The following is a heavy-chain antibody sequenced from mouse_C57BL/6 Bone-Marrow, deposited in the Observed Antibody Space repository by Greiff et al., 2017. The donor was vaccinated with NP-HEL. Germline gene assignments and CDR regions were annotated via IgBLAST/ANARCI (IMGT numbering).Heavy chain of an antibody. CDR3: AREGGTTGVELTGYGDV. Sequence: EVQLQQSGPELVKPGASVKISCKASGYTFTDYYMNWVKQSHGKSLEWIGDINPNNGGTSYNQKFKGKATLTVDKSSSTAYREVRSMTSEEAAVDDCAREGGTTGVELTGYGDVWGTGTTVTVSA. CDR1: GYTFTDYY. J-gene: IGHJ1*03. V-gene: IGHV1-26*01. D-gene: IGHD1-1*01. CDR2: INPNNGGT.